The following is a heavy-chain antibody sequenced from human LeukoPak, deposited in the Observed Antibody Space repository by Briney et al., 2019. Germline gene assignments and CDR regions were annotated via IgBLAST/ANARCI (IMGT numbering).Heavy chain of an antibody. CDR2: ICNSGTT. CDR3: ASSSRNYRKFDY. CDR1: GDSIKSYQ. D-gene: IGHD1-7*01. Sequence: SETLSLTCTVSGDSIKSYQWNWIRQSPGGGLEWIGRICNSGTTSYNPSLKSRVTISIDTSKNQLSLKLSSLTAADTAVYYCASSSRNYRKFDYWAQGTLVTVSS. V-gene: IGHV4-4*07. J-gene: IGHJ4*02.